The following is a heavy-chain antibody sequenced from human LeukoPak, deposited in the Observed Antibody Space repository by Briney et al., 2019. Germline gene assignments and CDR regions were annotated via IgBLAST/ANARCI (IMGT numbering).Heavy chain of an antibody. V-gene: IGHV3-53*01. CDR3: AREPLGYYYYGMDV. Sequence: GGSLRLSCVASGFPFSSYWMTWVRQAPGKGLEWVSVIYSGGSTYYADSVKGRFTISRDNSKNTLYLQMNSLRAEDTAAYYCAREPLGYYYYGMDVWGQGTTVTVSS. CDR1: GFPFSSYW. CDR2: IYSGGST. J-gene: IGHJ6*02.